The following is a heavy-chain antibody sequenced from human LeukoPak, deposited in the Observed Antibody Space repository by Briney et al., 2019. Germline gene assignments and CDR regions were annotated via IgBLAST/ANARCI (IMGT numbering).Heavy chain of an antibody. CDR3: ARAIQFGGYFDY. D-gene: IGHD2-15*01. CDR1: GLTLSGDY. V-gene: IGHV3-53*01. Sequence: GESLKISCAASGLTLSGDYMSWVRQAPGKGLEWVSVIFGAGTTYYADSVKGRFTISRDNSKNTLFLQMNSLRAEDTAVYYCARAIQFGGYFDYWGQGTLITVST. CDR2: IFGAGTT. J-gene: IGHJ4*02.